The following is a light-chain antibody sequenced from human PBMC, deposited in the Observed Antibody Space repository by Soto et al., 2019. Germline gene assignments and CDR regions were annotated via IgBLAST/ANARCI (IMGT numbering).Light chain of an antibody. CDR2: YDS. J-gene: IGLJ3*02. Sequence: SYELTQTPSLSVAPEKTASITCGGDNIGSQSVHWYQHKPGQAPILVMRYDSDRPSGIPERFSGSNSGNTATLTISRVEAGDEADYYCQVWDSSSDRPVFGGGTKVTAL. CDR1: NIGSQS. V-gene: IGLV3-21*04. CDR3: QVWDSSSDRPV.